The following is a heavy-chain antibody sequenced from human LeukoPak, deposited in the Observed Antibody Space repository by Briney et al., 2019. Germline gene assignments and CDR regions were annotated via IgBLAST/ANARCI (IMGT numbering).Heavy chain of an antibody. V-gene: IGHV4-30-4*07. J-gene: IGHJ6*03. CDR3: ARDRRVYYYDSSGHTRNMDV. CDR2: IYYSGST. D-gene: IGHD3-22*01. Sequence: SETLSLTCAVSGGSISSGGYSWSWIRQPPGKGLEWIGYIYYSGSTYYNPSLKSRVTISVDTSKNQFSLKLSSVTAADTAVYYCARDRRVYYYDSSGHTRNMDVWGKGTTVTVSS. CDR1: GGSISSGGYS.